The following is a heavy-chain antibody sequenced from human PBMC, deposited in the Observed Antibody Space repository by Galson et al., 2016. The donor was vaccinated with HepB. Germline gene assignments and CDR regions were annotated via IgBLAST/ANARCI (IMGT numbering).Heavy chain of an antibody. CDR3: ARGIDSKREVAGKVYYYYGLDV. Sequence: SLRLSCAASGFAFTTYWMNWVRRAPGKGLEWVANIIQEGHHKNYVEFVEGRFTISRDNANNSAFLQMDSLRVEDTAVYYCARGIDSKREVAGKVYYYYGLDVWGQGTTVTVSS. D-gene: IGHD6-19*01. CDR2: IIQEGHHK. V-gene: IGHV3-7*01. J-gene: IGHJ6*02. CDR1: GFAFTTYW.